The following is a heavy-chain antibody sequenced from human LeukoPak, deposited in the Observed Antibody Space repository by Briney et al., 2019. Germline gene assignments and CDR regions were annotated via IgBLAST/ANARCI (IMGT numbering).Heavy chain of an antibody. CDR1: GFTFSNYW. Sequence: PGGSLRLSYAFSGFTFSNYWKSWVRQAPGKGLEWVANINPDGSEKYYVDSVKGRFTISRDNAKNSLYLQMNSLRAEDTAVYYCARDHNRGRGYGGEGPLVTVSS. CDR3: ARDHNRGRGY. J-gene: IGHJ4*02. CDR2: INPDGSEK. V-gene: IGHV3-7*01. D-gene: IGHD1-1*01.